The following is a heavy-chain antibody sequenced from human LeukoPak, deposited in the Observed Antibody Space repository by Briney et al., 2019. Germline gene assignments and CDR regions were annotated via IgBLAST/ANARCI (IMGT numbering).Heavy chain of an antibody. CDR3: ARGYCSSTSSYTFDY. D-gene: IGHD2-2*02. Sequence: ASVKVSCKASGYTFTSYGISWVRQAPGQGLEWMGWISAYNGNTNYAQKLQGRVTMTTDTSTSTAYMELRSLRSDDTAVYYCARGYCSSTSSYTFDYWGQGTLVTVSS. J-gene: IGHJ4*02. CDR1: GYTFTSYG. CDR2: ISAYNGNT. V-gene: IGHV1-18*01.